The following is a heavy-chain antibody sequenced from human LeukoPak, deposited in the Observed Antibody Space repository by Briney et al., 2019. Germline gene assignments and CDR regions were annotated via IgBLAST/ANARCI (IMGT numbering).Heavy chain of an antibody. J-gene: IGHJ1*01. Sequence: GGSLRLSCAASGFTFMNAWMSWVRQAPGKGLEGVGRIKSKTDGGTTDYAAPGKGRFTISRDDSKNTLYLQMNSLKTEDTAVYYCTTWLGCSSTSCSEYFQHWGQGTLVTVSS. CDR1: GFTFMNAW. CDR3: TTWLGCSSTSCSEYFQH. D-gene: IGHD2-2*01. V-gene: IGHV3-15*01. CDR2: IKSKTDGGTT.